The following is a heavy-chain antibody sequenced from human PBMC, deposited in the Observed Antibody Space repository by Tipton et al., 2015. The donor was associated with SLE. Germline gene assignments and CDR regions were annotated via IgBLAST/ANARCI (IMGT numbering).Heavy chain of an antibody. CDR3: ATNGHGETYEFFTEYLRH. V-gene: IGHV4-39*01. CDR2: IYYSWTT. Sequence: TLSLTCTISGGSISSSSHYWGWIRQTPGKGLEWLGSIYYSWTTYYSPSFKSRVTILVDTSNNQFSLKLSSVTAADTAVYYCATNGHGETYEFFTEYLRHWGQGTLVTISS. D-gene: IGHD5-12*01. J-gene: IGHJ1*01. CDR1: GGSISSSSHY.